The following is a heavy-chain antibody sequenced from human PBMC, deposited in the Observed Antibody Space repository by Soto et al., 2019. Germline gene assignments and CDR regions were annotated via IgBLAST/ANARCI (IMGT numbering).Heavy chain of an antibody. D-gene: IGHD6-13*01. CDR3: ARAASPFSSSYRFDY. Sequence: EVQLVESGGGLTQPGGSLRLSCAASGFTFSSYEMNWVRQAPGKGPEWVSYISSSGTTIYYADSVKGRFTTSRDNAKNSLYLQMNSLRAEDTAVYFCARAASPFSSSYRFDYWGPGTLVTVSS. V-gene: IGHV3-48*03. CDR1: GFTFSSYE. CDR2: ISSSGTTI. J-gene: IGHJ4*02.